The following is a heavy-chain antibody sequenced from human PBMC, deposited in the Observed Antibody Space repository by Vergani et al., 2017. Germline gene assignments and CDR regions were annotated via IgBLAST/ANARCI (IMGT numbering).Heavy chain of an antibody. CDR1: GYTFSNYY. CDR3: ARGGYYYDSSGYYPYWYFDL. V-gene: IGHV1-46*01. CDR2: INPSGGHT. D-gene: IGHD3-22*01. Sequence: QVQVVQSGAEVKKSGASVKVSCKTSGYTFSNYYMHWVRQAPGQGLEWMGIINPSGGHTNYAQKFQGRVTITADESTSTAYMELSSLRSEDTAVYYCARGGYYYDSSGYYPYWYFDLWGRGTLVTVSS. J-gene: IGHJ2*01.